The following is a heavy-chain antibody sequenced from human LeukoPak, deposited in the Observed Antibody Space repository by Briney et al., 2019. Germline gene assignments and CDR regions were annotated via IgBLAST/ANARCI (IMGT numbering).Heavy chain of an antibody. CDR2: IWYDGSNK. CDR3: ARDPMGGIALHNFDY. D-gene: IGHD6-13*01. Sequence: SGGSLRLSCAASGFTFSSYGMHWVRQAPGKGLEWVAVIWYDGSNKYYADSVKGRFTISRDNSKNTLYLQMNSLRAEDTAVYYCARDPMGGIALHNFDYWGQGTLVTVPS. J-gene: IGHJ4*02. CDR1: GFTFSSYG. V-gene: IGHV3-33*01.